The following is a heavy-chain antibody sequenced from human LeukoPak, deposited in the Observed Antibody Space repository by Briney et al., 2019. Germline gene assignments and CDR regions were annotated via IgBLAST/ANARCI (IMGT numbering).Heavy chain of an antibody. Sequence: GGSLRLSCAASGFTVSSYAMNWVRHAPGKGLEWVATISTSGGSTYYADFVKGRFTISRDNSKNTLYLQMNSLRAEDTAVYYCAKNGHGSGSYYPRTKYYFDYWGQGTLVTVSS. CDR1: GFTVSSYA. V-gene: IGHV3-23*01. J-gene: IGHJ4*02. D-gene: IGHD3-10*01. CDR2: ISTSGGST. CDR3: AKNGHGSGSYYPRTKYYFDY.